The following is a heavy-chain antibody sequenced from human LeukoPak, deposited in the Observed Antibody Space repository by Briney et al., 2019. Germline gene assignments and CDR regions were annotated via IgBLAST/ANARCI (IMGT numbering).Heavy chain of an antibody. CDR3: ARDPNAWVLE. CDR2: ISGNGAGT. Sequence: RSGGSLRLSCAASGFTFSSSAISWVRQAPGKGLEWVSAISGNGAGTYYAGSLKGRFTISRDNSENTLYLQMNSLRAEDTAVYYCARDPNAWVLEWGQGTLVTVSS. V-gene: IGHV3-23*01. D-gene: IGHD4/OR15-4a*01. J-gene: IGHJ4*01. CDR1: GFTFSSSA.